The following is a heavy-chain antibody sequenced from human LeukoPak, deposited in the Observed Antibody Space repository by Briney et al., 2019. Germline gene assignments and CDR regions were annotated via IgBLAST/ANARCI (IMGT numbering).Heavy chain of an antibody. CDR1: GFPFTTYA. D-gene: IGHD2-2*01. Sequence: QPGGSLRLSCAASGFPFTTYAMSWVRQAPGKGPEWVSAISGRGGRTYYADSVKGRFTISRDNSRDTLSVQINSLRAEDTAVYYCAKLQSVVIPAAMLGFDYWGQGILVTVSS. CDR2: ISGRGGRT. V-gene: IGHV3-23*01. J-gene: IGHJ4*02. CDR3: AKLQSVVIPAAMLGFDY.